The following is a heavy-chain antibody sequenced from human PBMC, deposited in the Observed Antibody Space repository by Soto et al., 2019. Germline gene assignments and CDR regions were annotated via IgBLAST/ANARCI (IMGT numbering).Heavy chain of an antibody. CDR2: IYYSGST. CDR1: GGSISSYY. Sequence: QVQLQESGPGLVNPSETLSLTCTVSGGSISSYYWSWIRQHPGKGLEWIGYIYYSGSTNYTPSLRSRVTISVDTSKNQFSMKLSSVTAAETAVYYCARNPYDFCDYWGQGTLVTVSS. J-gene: IGHJ4*02. D-gene: IGHD3-3*01. V-gene: IGHV4-59*08. CDR3: ARNPYDFCDY.